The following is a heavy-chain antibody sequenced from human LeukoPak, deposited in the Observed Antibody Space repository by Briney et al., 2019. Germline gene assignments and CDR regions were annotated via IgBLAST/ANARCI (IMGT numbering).Heavy chain of an antibody. CDR1: GYTFTRYG. D-gene: IGHD3-22*01. Sequence: GASVKVSCKASGYTFTRYGISWVRQAPGQGLEWMGRINPNSGGTNYAQKFQGRVTMTRDTSISTAYMELSRLRSDDTAVYYCARDYYDSSGYYNYWGQGTLVTVSS. CDR2: INPNSGGT. CDR3: ARDYYDSSGYYNY. V-gene: IGHV1-2*06. J-gene: IGHJ4*02.